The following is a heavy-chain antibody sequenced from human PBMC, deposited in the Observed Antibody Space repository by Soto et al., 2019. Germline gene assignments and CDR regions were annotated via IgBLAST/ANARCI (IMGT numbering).Heavy chain of an antibody. CDR1: GYCISSGYN. CDR3: AREVEMSTIPNWSDP. V-gene: IGHV4-38-2*02. D-gene: IGHD1-1*01. Sequence: SDTMSLTSAVSGYCISSGYNWGWIRQPPGKGLEWIGSIYHSGSTYYNPSLKSRVTISVDTSENQFSLKLSSVTAADTAVYYCAREVEMSTIPNWSDPWGQGTLVTVS. CDR2: IYHSGST. J-gene: IGHJ5*02.